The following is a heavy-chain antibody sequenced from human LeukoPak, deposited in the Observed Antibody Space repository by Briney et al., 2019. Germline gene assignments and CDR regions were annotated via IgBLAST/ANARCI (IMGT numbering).Heavy chain of an antibody. CDR1: GGSISSYY. J-gene: IGHJ4*02. CDR2: IYYSGST. Sequence: SETLSLTCTVSGGSISSYYWSWTRQPPGKGLEWIGYIYYSGSTNYNPSLKSRVTISVDTSKNQFSLKLNSVTAADTAVYYCARGRPKPYFDYWGQGTLVTVSS. CDR3: ARGRPKPYFDY. V-gene: IGHV4-59*01.